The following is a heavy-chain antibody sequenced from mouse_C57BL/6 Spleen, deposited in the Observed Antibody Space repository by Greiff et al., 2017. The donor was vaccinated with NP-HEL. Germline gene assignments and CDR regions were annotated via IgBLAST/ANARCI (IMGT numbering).Heavy chain of an antibody. J-gene: IGHJ2*01. V-gene: IGHV1-55*01. CDR3: ASHSTMVTTNDY. CDR1: GYTFTSYW. CDR2: IYPGSGST. D-gene: IGHD2-2*01. Sequence: VQLQQSGAELVKPGASVKMSCKASGYTFTSYWITWVKQRPGQGLEWIGDIYPGSGSTNYNEKFKSKATLTVDTSSSTAYMQLSSLTSEDSAVYYCASHSTMVTTNDYWGQGTTLTVSS.